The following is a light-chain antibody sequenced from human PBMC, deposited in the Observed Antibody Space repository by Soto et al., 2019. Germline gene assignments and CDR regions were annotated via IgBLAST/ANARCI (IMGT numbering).Light chain of an antibody. J-gene: IGLJ3*02. Sequence: QSALTQPASVSGSPGQSITISCTGTSSDIGADDFVSWYQHHPDKTPKLIIFEVTYRPTGISHRFSASKSGNTASLTISGLEAEDEADYYCCSYGNSRWVFGGGTKVTVL. CDR1: SSDIGADDF. CDR3: CSYGNSRWV. CDR2: EVT. V-gene: IGLV2-14*01.